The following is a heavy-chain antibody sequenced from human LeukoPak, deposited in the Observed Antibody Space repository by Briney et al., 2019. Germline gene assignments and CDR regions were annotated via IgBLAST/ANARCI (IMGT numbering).Heavy chain of an antibody. CDR1: GGSFSGYY. Sequence: KASETLSLTCAVYGGSFSGYYWSWIRQPPGKGLEWIGYIYYSASTNYNPSLKSRVTISVDTSNNQFSLKLSSVTAADTAVYYCARGSRGYSYGWGQGTLVTVSS. CDR2: IYYSAST. D-gene: IGHD5-18*01. V-gene: IGHV4-59*01. CDR3: ARGSRGYSYG. J-gene: IGHJ4*02.